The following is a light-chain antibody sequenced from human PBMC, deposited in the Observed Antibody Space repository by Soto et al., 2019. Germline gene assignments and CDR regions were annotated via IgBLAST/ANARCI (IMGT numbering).Light chain of an antibody. V-gene: IGKV1-39*01. CDR1: QSISTY. J-gene: IGKJ2*02. CDR2: AAS. CDR3: QQSYSTPRT. Sequence: DIQMTQSPSSLSASVGDRVTITCRASQSISTYLNWYQQKVGKAPKLLIYAASSLQRGVPSRFSGSGAVTDFTLTISSLQPEDCATYYCQQSYSTPRTFGQGTKLEIK.